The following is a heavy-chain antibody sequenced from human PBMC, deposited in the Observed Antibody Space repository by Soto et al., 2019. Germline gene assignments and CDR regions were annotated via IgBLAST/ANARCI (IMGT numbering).Heavy chain of an antibody. V-gene: IGHV1-18*01. Sequence: QVQLVQSGAEVKKPGASVKVSCKASGYTFTSYVISCVRQAPGQGLEWMGWISAYNGNTNYAQKLQGRVTMTTDTSTRTAYMELRSLGSDDTAVSYCARASVIAAAGTPYYYYMDVWGKGTTVTVSS. CDR1: GYTFTSYV. J-gene: IGHJ6*03. CDR3: ARASVIAAAGTPYYYYMDV. D-gene: IGHD6-13*01. CDR2: ISAYNGNT.